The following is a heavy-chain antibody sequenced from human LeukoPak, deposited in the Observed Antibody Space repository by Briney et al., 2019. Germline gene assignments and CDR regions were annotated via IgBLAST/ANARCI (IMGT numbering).Heavy chain of an antibody. V-gene: IGHV1-8*03. CDR3: ARGVSVQAGPFDY. Sequence: ASVKVSCKASGYTFTSYDINWVRQATGQGLEWMGWMNPNSGNTGYAQKFQGRVTITRNTSISTAYMELSSLRSEDTAVYYCARGVSVQAGPFDYWGQGTLVNVSS. CDR2: MNPNSGNT. D-gene: IGHD1-1*01. CDR1: GYTFTSYD. J-gene: IGHJ4*02.